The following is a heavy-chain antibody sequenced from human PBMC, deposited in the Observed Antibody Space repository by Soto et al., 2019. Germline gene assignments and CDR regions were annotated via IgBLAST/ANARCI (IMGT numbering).Heavy chain of an antibody. D-gene: IGHD1-1*01. J-gene: IGHJ4*02. CDR3: ARWGNDRPLDY. CDR2: IWYDGSNK. Sequence: PGGSLRLSCAASGFSFSSNGMHWVRQAPGKGLEWVAVIWYDGSNKYYADSVKGRFTISRDNSKNMVYLLMNDLRVGDTAVYYCARWGNDRPLDYWGQGTLVTVSS. V-gene: IGHV3-33*01. CDR1: GFSFSSNG.